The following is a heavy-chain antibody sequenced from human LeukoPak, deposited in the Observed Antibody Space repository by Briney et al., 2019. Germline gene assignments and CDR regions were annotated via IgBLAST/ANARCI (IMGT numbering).Heavy chain of an antibody. CDR1: GGSISTTNYY. CDR2: IYSSGNT. J-gene: IGHJ4*02. Sequence: PSETLSLTCTVSGGSISTTNYYWGWIRQPPGRDLEWIGSIYSSGNTYYNPSLESRVTISVDTSKNQFSLKLSSVTAADTAVYYCARNYGDYGLFFGITDRRFDYWGQGTLVTVSS. CDR3: ARNYGDYGLFFGITDRRFDY. V-gene: IGHV4-39*01. D-gene: IGHD4-17*01.